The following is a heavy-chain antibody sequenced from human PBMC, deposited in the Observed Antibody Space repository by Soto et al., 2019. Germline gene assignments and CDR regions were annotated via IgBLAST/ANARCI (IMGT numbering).Heavy chain of an antibody. CDR2: ISAYNGNT. Sequence: GASVKVSCKASGYTFTSYGISWVRQAPGQGLEWMGWISAYNGNTNYAQKLQGRVTMTTDTSTSTAYMELRSQRSDDTAVYYCATSYCDFWSGHTRPCFWGQGTLVTVSS. J-gene: IGHJ4*02. V-gene: IGHV1-18*04. CDR3: ATSYCDFWSGHTRPCF. D-gene: IGHD3-3*01. CDR1: GYTFTSYG.